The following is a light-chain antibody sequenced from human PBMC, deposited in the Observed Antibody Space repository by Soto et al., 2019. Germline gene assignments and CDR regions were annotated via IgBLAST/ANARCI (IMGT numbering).Light chain of an antibody. V-gene: IGKV3-11*01. Sequence: IVLTQSPDTLSLSPGERATLSCRASQSVSSYLAWYQQKPGQAPRLLIYDASNRATGIPARFSGSGSGTDFTLTISSLEPEDFAVYYCQQRSNWPITSGHGRRLEIK. CDR2: DAS. CDR1: QSVSSY. J-gene: IGKJ5*01. CDR3: QQRSNWPIT.